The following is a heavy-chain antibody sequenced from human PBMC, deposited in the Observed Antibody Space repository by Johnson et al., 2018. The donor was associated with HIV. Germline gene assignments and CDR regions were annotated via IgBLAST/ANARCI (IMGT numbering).Heavy chain of an antibody. J-gene: IGHJ3*01. D-gene: IGHD3-3*01. CDR1: GFTFSTYD. CDR2: IGAAGDT. CDR3: ARVAADRSGYYRDAFDL. V-gene: IGHV3-13*01. Sequence: VQLMESGGGLVQPGESLRLSCAASGFTFSTYDMHWVRQPTGKGLECVSAIGAAGDTYYADSVKGRFTISRENAKNSLYLQMNTLRAGDTALYYCARVAADRSGYYRDAFDLWGQGTLVTVSS.